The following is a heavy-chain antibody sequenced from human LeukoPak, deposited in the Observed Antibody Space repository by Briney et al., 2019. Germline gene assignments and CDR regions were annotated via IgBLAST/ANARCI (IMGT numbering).Heavy chain of an antibody. CDR2: IASDGSST. CDR1: GFTFSSYW. Sequence: PGGSLRLSCAASGFTFSSYWMSWVRQAPGKGLVWVSRIASDGSSTTYADSVKGRFSISRDNAKNTLYLQMNSLRVEDTAVYYCARGRPHGNDYWGQGTLVTVSP. V-gene: IGHV3-74*01. CDR3: ARGRPHGNDY. D-gene: IGHD4-23*01. J-gene: IGHJ4*02.